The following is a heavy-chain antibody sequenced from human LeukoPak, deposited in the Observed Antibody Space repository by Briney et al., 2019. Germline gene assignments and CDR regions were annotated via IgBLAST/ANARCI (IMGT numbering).Heavy chain of an antibody. V-gene: IGHV1-69*05. CDR1: GGTFSSYA. Sequence: ASVKVSCKASGGTFSSYAISWVRQAPGQGLEWMGGIIPIFGTANYAQKFQGRVTITTDESTSTAYMELSSLRSEDTAVYYCAKDLDYDFWSGHNRFVYYYMDVWGKGTAVTVSS. CDR2: IIPIFGTA. J-gene: IGHJ6*03. D-gene: IGHD3-3*01. CDR3: AKDLDYDFWSGHNRFVYYYMDV.